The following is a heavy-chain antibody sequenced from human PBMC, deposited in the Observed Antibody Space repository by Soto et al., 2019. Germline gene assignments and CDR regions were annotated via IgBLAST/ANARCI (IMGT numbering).Heavy chain of an antibody. CDR2: IGTAGDT. Sequence: GGSLRLSCVASGFTFSSYDMHWVRQATGKGLEWVSAIGTAGDTYYPGSVKGRFTISRENAKNSLYLQMNSLGAEDTAVYYCARDPGYTYYYDSSGYYMRPSTLDYWGQGTLVTVSS. CDR1: GFTFSSYD. V-gene: IGHV3-13*01. CDR3: ARDPGYTYYYDSSGYYMRPSTLDY. J-gene: IGHJ4*02. D-gene: IGHD3-22*01.